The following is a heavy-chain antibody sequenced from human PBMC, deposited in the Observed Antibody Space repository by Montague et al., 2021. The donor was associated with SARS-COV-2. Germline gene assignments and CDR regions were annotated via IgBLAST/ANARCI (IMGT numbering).Heavy chain of an antibody. CDR2: ISAYNGNT. CDR1: GYTFTTYG. Sequence: SVKVSCKASGYTFTTYGISWVRQAPGQGLEWMGWISAYNGNTNYAQNLQGRVTMTTDTSTSTAYMELRSLRSDDTAVYYCARTVDCSSTSCYISFGGYCGGDRFSGTYYYMDVWGKGTTVTVSS. CDR3: ARTVDCSSTSCYISFGGYCGGDRFSGTYYYMDV. V-gene: IGHV1-18*01. J-gene: IGHJ6*03. D-gene: IGHD2-2*02.